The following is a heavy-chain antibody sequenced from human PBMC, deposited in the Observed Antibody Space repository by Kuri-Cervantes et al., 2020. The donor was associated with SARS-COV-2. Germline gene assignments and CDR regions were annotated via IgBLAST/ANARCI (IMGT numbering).Heavy chain of an antibody. CDR1: GFTFSGYS. Sequence: ESLKMTFGNSGFTFSGYSMSWVSQAPGMWLEWVSSIDSTSYYIFYADSMKGRFTISRDNAKNSLYLQMNSLRAEDTAVYYCVATGLIHWTGYDAFDIWGQGTMVTVSS. J-gene: IGHJ3*02. D-gene: IGHD3/OR15-3a*01. V-gene: IGHV3-21*01. CDR3: VATGLIHWTGYDAFDI. CDR2: IDSTSYYI.